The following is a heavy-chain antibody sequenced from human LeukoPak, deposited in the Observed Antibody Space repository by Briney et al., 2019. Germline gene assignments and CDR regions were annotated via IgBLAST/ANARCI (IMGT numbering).Heavy chain of an antibody. CDR3: ARRAGGYSHPYDY. D-gene: IGHD4-23*01. V-gene: IGHV3-53*01. CDR2: IYSDDTT. CDR1: GFTVSGNY. Sequence: GGSLGLSCAVSGFTVSGNYMSWIRQAPGKGLEWVSLIYSDDTTLYADSVKGRFTISRDISKNTLYLQMSSLRAEDTAVYYCARRAGGYSHPYDYWGQGVLVTVSS. J-gene: IGHJ4*02.